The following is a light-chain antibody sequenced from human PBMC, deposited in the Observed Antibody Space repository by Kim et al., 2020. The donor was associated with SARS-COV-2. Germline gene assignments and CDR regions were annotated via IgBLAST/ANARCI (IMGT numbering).Light chain of an antibody. J-gene: IGKJ2*01. V-gene: IGKV3-20*01. CDR2: GAS. CDR1: QSVNSND. Sequence: EIVLTQSPGTLSLSPGERATLSCRASQSVNSNDLAWYQQKLGQAPRLLVYGASSRAIGSPDRFSGSGSGTDFTLTISRLEPEDFAVYYCQQYGNSQYTFGQGTKLEI. CDR3: QQYGNSQYT.